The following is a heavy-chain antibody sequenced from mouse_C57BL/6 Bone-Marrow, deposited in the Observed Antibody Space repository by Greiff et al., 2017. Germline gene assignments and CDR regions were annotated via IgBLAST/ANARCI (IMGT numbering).Heavy chain of an antibody. CDR2: IYPRSGNT. V-gene: IGHV1-81*01. CDR3: ASCFQDYFDY. Sequence: VQLQQSGAELARPGASVKLSCKASGYTFTSYGISWVKQRTGQGLEWIGEIYPRSGNTYYNEKFKGKATLTADKSSSTAYMELRSLTSEDSAVYFCASCFQDYFDYWRQGTTLTVSS. CDR1: GYTFTSYG. J-gene: IGHJ2*01.